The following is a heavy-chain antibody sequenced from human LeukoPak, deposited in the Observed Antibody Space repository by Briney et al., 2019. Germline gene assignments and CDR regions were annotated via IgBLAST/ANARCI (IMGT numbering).Heavy chain of an antibody. CDR1: GGSLSSYY. V-gene: IGHV4-59*08. Sequence: SETLPLTCTVSGGSLSSYYWSWIRQPPGKGLEWIGSIYHSGSTYYNPSLKSRVTISVDTSKNQFSLKLSSVTAADTAVYYCARIGRGSGSYYFDYWGQGTLVTVSS. CDR2: IYHSGST. J-gene: IGHJ4*02. CDR3: ARIGRGSGSYYFDY. D-gene: IGHD1-26*01.